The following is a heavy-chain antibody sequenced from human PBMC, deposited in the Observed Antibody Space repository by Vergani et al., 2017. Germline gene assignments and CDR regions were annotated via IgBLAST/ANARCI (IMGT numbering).Heavy chain of an antibody. J-gene: IGHJ4*02. V-gene: IGHV3-9*01. CDR1: GFTFDDYA. CDR2: INWNSDSI. D-gene: IGHD5-18*01. Sequence: EVQLVESGGGLVQPGRSLRLSCAASGFTFDDYAMHWVRQAPGKGLEWVSGINWNSDSIAYADSVKGRFTISRDNAKNSLYLQMNSLRAEDTAVYYCAKNFNSYGSGYYFDYWGQGTLVTVSS. CDR3: AKNFNSYGSGYYFDY.